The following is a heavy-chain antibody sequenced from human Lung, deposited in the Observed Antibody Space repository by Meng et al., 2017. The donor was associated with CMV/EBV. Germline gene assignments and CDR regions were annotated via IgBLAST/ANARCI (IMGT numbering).Heavy chain of an antibody. V-gene: IGHV1-2*02. CDR1: GYTFAGHF. Sequence: SCKTPGYTFAGHFLHWVRQAPGQGLEWMGWVHPDSGNTNYAQKFQGRVTMTRDTSIRTIFLELTSLRFDDTAVYYCARDDDWGPDYWGQGTLVTVSS. D-gene: IGHD7-27*01. CDR2: VHPDSGNT. CDR3: ARDDDWGPDY. J-gene: IGHJ4*02.